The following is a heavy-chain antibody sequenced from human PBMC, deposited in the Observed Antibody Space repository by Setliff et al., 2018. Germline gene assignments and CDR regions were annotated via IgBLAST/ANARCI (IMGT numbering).Heavy chain of an antibody. CDR3: ARYPCRLPELAIYGSFDY. CDR2: VYYSGAA. J-gene: IGHJ4*02. D-gene: IGHD3-10*01. Sequence: PSETLSLTCTVSGGSFSTYYWSWIRQAPGKGLEWIGHVYYSGAANYNPSLKSRVTVSVDTSKNHFSLKLTSVTAADTAVYYCARYPCRLPELAIYGSFDYWGQGALVTVSS. CDR1: GGSFSTYY. V-gene: IGHV4-59*12.